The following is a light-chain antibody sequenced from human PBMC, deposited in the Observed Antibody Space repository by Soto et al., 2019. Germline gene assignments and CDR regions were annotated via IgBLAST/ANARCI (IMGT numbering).Light chain of an antibody. CDR3: AAWDGSLNGWV. V-gene: IGLV1-44*01. J-gene: IGLJ3*02. Sequence: QSVLTQPPSASGTPGQWVTISCSGSNSNIGTNSMNWYQQLPGTAPKLLIHSNNQRPSGVPDRFSGSKSGTSASLAISGLQSEDEADYYCAAWDGSLNGWVFGGGTKLTVL. CDR2: SNN. CDR1: NSNIGTNS.